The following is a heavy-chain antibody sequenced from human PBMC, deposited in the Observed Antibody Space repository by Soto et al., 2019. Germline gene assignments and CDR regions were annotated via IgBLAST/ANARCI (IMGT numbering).Heavy chain of an antibody. CDR2: IYSGGST. D-gene: IGHD3-22*01. Sequence: EVQLVETGGGWIQPGGSLRLSCAASGCTVSSNYMSWVRQAPGKGLEWVSIIYSGGSTHYAPSVKGRVTISRDNSKNTRYVQMNSLSAEDTAVYYCARGLTVDEHSGYYYYWGQGPLVTVSP. CDR1: GCTVSSNY. CDR3: ARGLTVDEHSGYYYY. J-gene: IGHJ4*02. V-gene: IGHV3-53*02.